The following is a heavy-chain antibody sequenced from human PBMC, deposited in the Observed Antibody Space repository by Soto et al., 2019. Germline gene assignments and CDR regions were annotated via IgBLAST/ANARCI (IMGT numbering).Heavy chain of an antibody. CDR3: ARDTPLAPAAPVNCFDP. CDR1: GGSVSGYH. Sequence: SETLSLTCNVSGGSVSGYHWSWIRQPPGKGLEWIGYINNIGNTDYNPSLESRFSISRDNAKNTLYLQMSSLTAEDTAIYYCARDTPLAPAAPVNCFDPWGQGTLVTVSS. V-gene: IGHV4-4*08. J-gene: IGHJ5*02. D-gene: IGHD2-2*01. CDR2: INNIGNT.